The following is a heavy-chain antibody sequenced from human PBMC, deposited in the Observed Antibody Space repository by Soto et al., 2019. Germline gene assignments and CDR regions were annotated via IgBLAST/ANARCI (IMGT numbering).Heavy chain of an antibody. CDR3: TRVPSSGWYNFDY. CDR1: GFTFGDYA. J-gene: IGHJ4*02. CDR2: IRSKAYGGTT. Sequence: AGGSLRLSCTASGFTFGDYAMSWFRQAPGKGLEWVGFIRSKAYGGTTEYAASVKGRFTISRDDSKSIAYLQMNSLKTEDTAVYYCTRVPSSGWYNFDYWGQGTLVTVSS. D-gene: IGHD6-19*01. V-gene: IGHV3-49*03.